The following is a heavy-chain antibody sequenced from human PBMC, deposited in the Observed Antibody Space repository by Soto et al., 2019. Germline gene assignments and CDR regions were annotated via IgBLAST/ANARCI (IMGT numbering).Heavy chain of an antibody. V-gene: IGHV6-1*01. D-gene: IGHD3-3*01. CDR2: TYYRSKWYD. J-gene: IGHJ4*02. Sequence: SQTLSLTCAISGDSVSSSSAAWSWVRQSPSRGLEWLGRTYYRSKWYDDYAVSVRGRIAINPDTSRNLFSLQLKYVTPDDTAVYYCARSKSGSFDCWGQGTLVTVSS. CDR3: ARSKSGSFDC. CDR1: GDSVSSSSAA.